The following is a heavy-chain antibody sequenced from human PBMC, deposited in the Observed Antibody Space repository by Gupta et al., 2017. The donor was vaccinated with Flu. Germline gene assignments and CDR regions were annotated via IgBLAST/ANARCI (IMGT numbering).Heavy chain of an antibody. V-gene: IGHV1-2*06. Sequence: YYIHWVRQAPGQGLEWLGRINPSTGDTDYAQRFQGRVTMTTDTSVSTVYLEMAWLRSDDTAVYYCARDRIPIEVGPSQFAYWGQGTLVTVSS. CDR2: INPSTGDT. CDR1: YY. CDR3: ARDRIPIEVGPSQFAY. J-gene: IGHJ4*02. D-gene: IGHD1-26*01.